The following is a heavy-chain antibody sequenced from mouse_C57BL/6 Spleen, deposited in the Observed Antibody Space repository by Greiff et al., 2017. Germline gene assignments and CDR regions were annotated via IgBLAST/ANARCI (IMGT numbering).Heavy chain of an antibody. CDR1: GYTFTSYW. D-gene: IGHD1-1*01. J-gene: IGHJ4*01. CDR3: ARWGTITTVVAPYYYAMDY. Sequence: VQLQQPGTELVKPGASVKLSCKASGYTFTSYWMHWVKQRPGQGLEWIGNINPSNGGTNYNEKFKSKATLTVDKSSSTAYMQLSSLTSEDSAVYYCARWGTITTVVAPYYYAMDYWGQGTSVTVSS. V-gene: IGHV1-53*01. CDR2: INPSNGGT.